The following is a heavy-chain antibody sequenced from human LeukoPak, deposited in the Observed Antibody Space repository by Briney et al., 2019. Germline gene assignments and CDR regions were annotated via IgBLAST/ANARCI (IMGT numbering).Heavy chain of an antibody. CDR1: GFTFSSYA. Sequence: GGSLRLSCAASGFTFSSYAMHWVRQAPGKGLEWVAVISYDGSNKYYADSVKGRFTISRDNSKNTLYLQMNSLRAEDTAVYYCARLRSSGWKFDYWGQGTLVTVSS. CDR3: ARLRSSGWKFDY. D-gene: IGHD6-19*01. V-gene: IGHV3-30*04. J-gene: IGHJ4*02. CDR2: ISYDGSNK.